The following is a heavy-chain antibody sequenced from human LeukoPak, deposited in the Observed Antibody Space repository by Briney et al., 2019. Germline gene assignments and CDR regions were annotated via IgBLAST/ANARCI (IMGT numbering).Heavy chain of an antibody. V-gene: IGHV3-21*01. CDR2: ISSSSSYI. CDR3: ARDPSITMVRGPVDY. D-gene: IGHD3-10*01. Sequence: GGSLRLSCAASGFTFSSYSMNWVRQAPGKGLEWVSSISSSSSYIYYADSVKGRFTISRDNAKNSLYLQVNSLRAEDTAVYYCARDPSITMVRGPVDYWGQGTLVTVSS. CDR1: GFTFSSYS. J-gene: IGHJ4*02.